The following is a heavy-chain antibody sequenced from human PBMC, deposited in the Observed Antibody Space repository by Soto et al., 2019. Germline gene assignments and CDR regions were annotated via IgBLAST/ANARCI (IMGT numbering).Heavy chain of an antibody. CDR1: GFTFSGSA. J-gene: IGHJ6*02. CDR2: IRSKANSYAT. V-gene: IGHV3-73*01. D-gene: IGHD4-17*01. CDR3: WVKRSTEPYLGMDV. Sequence: RGSLRLSCAASGFTFSGSAMHWVRQASGKGLEWVGRIRSKANSYATAYAASVKGRFTISRDDSKNTAYLQMNSLKTEDTAVYYCWVKRSTEPYLGMDVWGQGTTVTVSS.